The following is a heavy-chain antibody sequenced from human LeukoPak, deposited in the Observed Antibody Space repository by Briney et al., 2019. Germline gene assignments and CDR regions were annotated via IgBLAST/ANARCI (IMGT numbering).Heavy chain of an antibody. CDR3: ARDDYGGNALGY. CDR2: IYYTGST. CDR1: GGSISSYY. D-gene: IGHD4-23*01. Sequence: SETLSLTCTVSGGSISSYYWTWIRQPPGKGLEWIGYIYYTGSTNYNPSLKSRVTISINTSKNQFSLKLSSVTAADTAVYYCARDDYGGNALGYWGQGTLVTVSS. V-gene: IGHV4-59*01. J-gene: IGHJ4*02.